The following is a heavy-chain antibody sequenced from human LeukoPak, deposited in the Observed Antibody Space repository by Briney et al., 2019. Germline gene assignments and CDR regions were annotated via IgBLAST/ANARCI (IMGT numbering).Heavy chain of an antibody. V-gene: IGHV4-61*02. Sequence: SQTLSLTCTVSGGSISSGSYYWSWIRQPAGKGLEWIGRIYTSGSTNYNPSLKSRVTISVDTSKNQFSLKLSSVTAADTAVYYCARESGRPFWSGYYNPWGQGTLVTVSS. D-gene: IGHD3-3*01. CDR2: IYTSGST. CDR3: ARESGRPFWSGYYNP. CDR1: GGSISSGSYY. J-gene: IGHJ5*02.